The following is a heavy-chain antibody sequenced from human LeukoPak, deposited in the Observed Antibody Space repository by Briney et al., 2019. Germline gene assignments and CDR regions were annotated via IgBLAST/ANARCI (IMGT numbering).Heavy chain of an antibody. CDR2: ISGSGGST. V-gene: IGHV3-23*01. D-gene: IGHD5-18*01. CDR1: GFTFSSYA. J-gene: IGHJ4*02. Sequence: PGGSLRLSCAASGFTFSSYAMSWVRQAPGRGLEWVSAISGSGGSTYYADSVKGRFTISRDNSKNTLYLQMNSLRAEDTAVYYCAKAERYSYGYADYWGQGTLVTVSS. CDR3: AKAERYSYGYADY.